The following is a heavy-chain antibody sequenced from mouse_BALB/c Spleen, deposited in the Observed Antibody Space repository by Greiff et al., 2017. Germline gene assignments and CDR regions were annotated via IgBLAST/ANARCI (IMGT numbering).Heavy chain of an antibody. Sequence: QVQLKQSGAELARPGASVKMSCKASGYTFTSYTMHWVKQRPGQGLEWIGYINPSSGYTNYNQKFKDKATLTADKSSSTAYMQLSSLTSEDSAVYYCARWLLGYPSMDYWGQGTSVTVSS. J-gene: IGHJ4*01. CDR2: INPSSGYT. CDR1: GYTFTSYT. D-gene: IGHD2-3*01. V-gene: IGHV1-4*01. CDR3: ARWLLGYPSMDY.